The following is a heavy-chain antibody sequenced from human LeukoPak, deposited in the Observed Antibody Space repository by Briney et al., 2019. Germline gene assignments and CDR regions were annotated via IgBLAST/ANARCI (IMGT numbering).Heavy chain of an antibody. V-gene: IGHV3-30-3*01. D-gene: IGHD1-26*01. CDR2: ISYDGSNK. Sequence: SCKVSGYTLTELSMHWVRQAPGKGLEWVAVISYDGSNKYYADSVKGRFTISRDNSKNTLYLQMNSLRAEDTAVYYCAREKYPGSGSYYIFDYWGQGTLVTVSS. CDR1: GYTLTELS. CDR3: AREKYPGSGSYYIFDY. J-gene: IGHJ4*02.